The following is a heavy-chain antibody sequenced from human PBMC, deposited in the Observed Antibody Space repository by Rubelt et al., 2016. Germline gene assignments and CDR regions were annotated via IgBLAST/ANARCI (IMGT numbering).Heavy chain of an antibody. CDR2: IIPIFGTA. J-gene: IGHJ4*02. Sequence: QVQLVQSGAEVKKPGASVKVSCKASGGTFSSYAISWVRQAPGQGLEWMGGIIPIFGTANYAQKFQGRVTSPADESTSTAYMELSSLRSEDTAVYYCARLSIFEDTAMVMSDYWGQGTLVTVSS. D-gene: IGHD5-18*01. V-gene: IGHV1-69*13. CDR3: ARLSIFEDTAMVMSDY. CDR1: GGTFSSYA.